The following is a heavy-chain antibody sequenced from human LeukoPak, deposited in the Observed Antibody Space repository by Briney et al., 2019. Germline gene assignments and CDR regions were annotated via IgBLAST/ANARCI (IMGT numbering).Heavy chain of an antibody. CDR3: ARAPAGTAYYFDY. CDR2: IWYDGSNK. Sequence: GGSLRLSCAASGFTFHDYGMQWVRQAPGKGLEWVAVIWYDGSNKYYADSVKGRFTISRDNSKNTLYLQMNSLRAEDTAVYYCARAPAGTAYYFDYWGQGTLVTVSS. V-gene: IGHV3-33*08. J-gene: IGHJ4*02. D-gene: IGHD3-10*01. CDR1: GFTFHDYG.